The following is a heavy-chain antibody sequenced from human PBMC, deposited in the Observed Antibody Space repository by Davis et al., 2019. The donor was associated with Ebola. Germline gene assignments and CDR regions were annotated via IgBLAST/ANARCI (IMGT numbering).Heavy chain of an antibody. Sequence: PGGSLRLSCTDSVITFTSYAMTWVRQAPGKGLEWVSAISGSGGSTYYADSVKGRFTISRDNSKNTLYLQMNSLRAEDTAVYYSAKGRIPHLPFDYWGQGTLVTVSS. CDR3: AKGRIPHLPFDY. J-gene: IGHJ4*02. CDR1: VITFTSYA. CDR2: ISGSGGST. V-gene: IGHV3-23*01.